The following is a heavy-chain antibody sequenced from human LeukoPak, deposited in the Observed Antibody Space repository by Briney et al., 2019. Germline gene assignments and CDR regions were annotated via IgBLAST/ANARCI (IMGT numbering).Heavy chain of an antibody. CDR2: IKQDGSEK. CDR3: ASEGGYYDSSDADY. V-gene: IGHV3-7*05. J-gene: IGHJ4*02. D-gene: IGHD3-22*01. Sequence: PGGSLRLSCAASGFTFSSYWMSWVRQAPGKGLEWVANIKQDGSEKYYVDSVKGRFTISRDNAKNSLYLQMNSLRAEDTAVYYCASEGGYYDSSDADYWGQGSLVTVSS. CDR1: GFTFSSYW.